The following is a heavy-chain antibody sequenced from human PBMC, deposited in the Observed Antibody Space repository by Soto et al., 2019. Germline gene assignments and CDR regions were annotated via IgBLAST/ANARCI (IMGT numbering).Heavy chain of an antibody. CDR2: IIPIFGTA. Sequence: SVKVSFKSSGGTFSSYAISWVRQAPGQGLEWMGGIIPIFGTANYEQKFKGRVTITADESTSKAYMELSSLRSEDTAVYYCAILPSTYPPNAFDIWGQGTMVTVSS. CDR3: AILPSTYPPNAFDI. CDR1: GGTFSSYA. D-gene: IGHD1-1*01. V-gene: IGHV1-69*13. J-gene: IGHJ3*02.